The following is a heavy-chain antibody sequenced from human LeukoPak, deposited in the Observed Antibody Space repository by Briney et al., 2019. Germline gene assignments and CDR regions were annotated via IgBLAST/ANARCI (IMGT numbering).Heavy chain of an antibody. CDR2: IYYSGAT. CDR1: GDSISSSNNS. Sequence: SETLSLTCNVSGDSISSSNNSWGWIRQPPGKGLEWIGSIYYSGATYYKPSLKSRVTISVDTSKNRFSLKLSSVTAADTAVYYCARLNTSGFSPGYYPDYFDYWGQGTLVTVSS. CDR3: ARLNTSGFSPGYYPDYFDY. V-gene: IGHV4-39*07. D-gene: IGHD3-22*01. J-gene: IGHJ4*02.